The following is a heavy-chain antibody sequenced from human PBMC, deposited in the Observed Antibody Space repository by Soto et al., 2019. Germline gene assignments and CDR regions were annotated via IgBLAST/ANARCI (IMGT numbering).Heavy chain of an antibody. CDR2: IDPSDSYT. J-gene: IGHJ6*02. V-gene: IGHV5-10-1*01. Sequence: RGESLKISCKGSGYSFTSYWISWVRQMPGKGLEWMGRIDPSDSYTNYSPSFQGHVTISADKSISTAYLQWSSLKASDTAMYYCARGSGYYYVYYGMDVWGQGTTVTVSS. CDR1: GYSFTSYW. CDR3: ARGSGYYYVYYGMDV. D-gene: IGHD3-22*01.